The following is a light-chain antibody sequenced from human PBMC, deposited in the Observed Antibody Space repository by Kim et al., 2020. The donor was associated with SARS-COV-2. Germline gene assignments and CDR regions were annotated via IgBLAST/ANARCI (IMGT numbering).Light chain of an antibody. CDR3: FSYAGTYSLV. V-gene: IGLV2-11*01. CDR2: DVT. Sequence: QSALTQPPSASGSPGQSVTISCTGTSSDVGGYNYVSWYQQHPGKAPKLMIYDVTKRPSGVPDRFSGSKSGNTASLTISGLQAEDEADYYCFSYAGTYSLVFGGGTQLTVL. J-gene: IGLJ3*02. CDR1: SSDVGGYNY.